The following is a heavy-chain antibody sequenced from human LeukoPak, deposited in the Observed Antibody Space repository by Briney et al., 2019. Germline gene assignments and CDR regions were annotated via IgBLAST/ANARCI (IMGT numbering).Heavy chain of an antibody. Sequence: GGSLRLSCAATGFTFRSFWMSWVRQAPGKGLEWVAHIKQDGSERYYVDSVKGRFIISRDNSKNSLYLEMNSLRAEDTAVYYCARVILGSLTPGFDSWGQGTLVTVSS. J-gene: IGHJ5*01. D-gene: IGHD3-16*01. V-gene: IGHV3-7*01. CDR1: GFTFRSFW. CDR3: ARVILGSLTPGFDS. CDR2: IKQDGSER.